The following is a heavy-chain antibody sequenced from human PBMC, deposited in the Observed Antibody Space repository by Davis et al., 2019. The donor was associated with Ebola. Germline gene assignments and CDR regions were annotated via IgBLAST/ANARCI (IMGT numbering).Heavy chain of an antibody. D-gene: IGHD6-13*01. V-gene: IGHV3-30*18. J-gene: IGHJ4*02. CDR1: GFTFSTYG. CDR3: AKSRVAAAGHTYYFDY. CDR2: ISYDGRHE. Sequence: GESLKISCAASGFTFSTYGMHWVRQAPGKGLEWVAVISYDGRHEYYADSVKGRFTISRDNSKNTLYLQMNSLRAEDTAVYYCAKSRVAAAGHTYYFDYWGQGTLVTVSS.